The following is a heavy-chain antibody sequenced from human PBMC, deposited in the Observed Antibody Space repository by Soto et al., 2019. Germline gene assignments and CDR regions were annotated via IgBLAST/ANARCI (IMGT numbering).Heavy chain of an antibody. D-gene: IGHD1-1*01. CDR3: ARGSWDDVSGHYYMDV. V-gene: IGHV6-1*01. J-gene: IGHJ6*03. CDR1: GDSVSSNSAG. Sequence: PSQTLPLTCDISGDSVSSNSAGWNWIRQTPSRCLEWLGRTYYKSKWYYTYAASVKSRITVSPDTSKNQFSLQLTSVTPEDTAVYYCARGSWDDVSGHYYMDVWDKGTTVTVSS. CDR2: TYYKSKWYY.